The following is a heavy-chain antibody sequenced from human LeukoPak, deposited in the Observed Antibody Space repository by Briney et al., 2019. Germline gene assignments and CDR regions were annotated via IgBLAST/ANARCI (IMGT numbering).Heavy chain of an antibody. CDR2: ISYAESNK. V-gene: IGHV3-30*18. CDR3: AKASGEAYYYEMDV. J-gene: IGHJ6*02. CDR1: GFTFSNFG. Sequence: GGSLSLSCAAHGFTFSNFGMHWVRQAPGKGLEWVAFISYAESNKFYADSVKGRFTISRDNSKNTLSLHVNSLRTEDTAVYYCAKASGEAYYYEMDVWGQGTTVTVSS. D-gene: IGHD2-15*01.